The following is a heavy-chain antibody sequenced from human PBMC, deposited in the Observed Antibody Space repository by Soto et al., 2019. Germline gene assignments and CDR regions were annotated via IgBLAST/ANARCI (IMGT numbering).Heavy chain of an antibody. J-gene: IGHJ3*02. CDR1: GGYFSGYD. V-gene: IGHV4-34*01. CDR2: INHSGST. Sequence: LETPSLTCAVDGGYFSGYDGSWIRQHPGKGLEWIGEINHSGSTNYNPSLKSRVTISVDTSKNQFSLQLNSVTPEDTAVYYCARHSSGSGQACAFDIWGQGTMVTVSS. CDR3: ARHSSGSGQACAFDI. D-gene: IGHD6-19*01.